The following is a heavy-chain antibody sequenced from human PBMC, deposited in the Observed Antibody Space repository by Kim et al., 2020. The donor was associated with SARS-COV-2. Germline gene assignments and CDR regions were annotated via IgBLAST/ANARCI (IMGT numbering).Heavy chain of an antibody. V-gene: IGHV4-59*08. D-gene: IGHD2-15*01. Sequence: SETLSLTCTVSGGSINTYFWSWIRQPPGRGLEWIGYIFYSGTTYYNPSLSGRVTISVDTSKNHFSLKLRSVTAADTAVYYCARHDSAEYCSGGSCAFDSWGRGTLVTVSS. J-gene: IGHJ5*01. CDR2: IFYSGTT. CDR1: GGSINTYF. CDR3: ARHDSAEYCSGGSCAFDS.